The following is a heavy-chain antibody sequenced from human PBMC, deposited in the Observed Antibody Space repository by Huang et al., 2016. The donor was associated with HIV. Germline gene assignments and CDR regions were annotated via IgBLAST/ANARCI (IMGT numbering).Heavy chain of an antibody. CDR2: VYQSWIT. Sequence: QLQLQESGPGQVKPSETMSLTCTVSGDFISSTNYYWGWIRQSPGKGLGWVGSVYQSWITNSNPSLKRRFTFSVDTSRNQFSLRLNSVTAADTAVYYCASQHIGAAATWFWGRGTQVAVSS. V-gene: IGHV4-39*01. CDR1: GDFISSTNYY. CDR3: ASQHIGAAATWF. D-gene: IGHD6-13*01. J-gene: IGHJ4*02.